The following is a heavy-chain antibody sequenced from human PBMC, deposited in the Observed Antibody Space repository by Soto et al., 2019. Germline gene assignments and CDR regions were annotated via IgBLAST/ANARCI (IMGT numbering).Heavy chain of an antibody. CDR1: GFTFSTYV. Sequence: QVQLMESGGGVVQPGRSLRLSCAASGFTFSTYVIMYWVRQAPGKGLEWVVVISYDGSNKYYADSVKGRFIISRDNSKNTLYLQMNSLRAEDTAVYYCARGSPPDYWGQGTLVTVSS. CDR3: ARGSPPDY. V-gene: IGHV3-30-3*01. J-gene: IGHJ4*02. CDR2: ISYDGSNK. D-gene: IGHD1-26*01.